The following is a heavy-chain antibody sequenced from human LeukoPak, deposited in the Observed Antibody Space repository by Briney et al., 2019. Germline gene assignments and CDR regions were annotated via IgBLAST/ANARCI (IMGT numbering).Heavy chain of an antibody. CDR2: ISSSSSTI. D-gene: IGHD6-19*01. J-gene: IGHJ3*02. CDR1: GFTFSSYS. V-gene: IGHV3-48*04. CDR3: ARERRQWQPFDI. Sequence: PGGSLRLSCAASGFTFSSYSMNWVRQAPGKGLEWVSYISSSSSTIYYAGSVKGRFTISRDNTDNSLFLQMSSLRAEDTAVYYCARERRQWQPFDIWGQGTMVTVSS.